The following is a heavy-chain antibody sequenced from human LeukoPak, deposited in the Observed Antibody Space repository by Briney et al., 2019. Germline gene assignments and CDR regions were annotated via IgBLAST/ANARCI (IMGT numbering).Heavy chain of an antibody. CDR2: INHSGST. V-gene: IGHV4-34*01. CDR1: GGSFSGYY. Sequence: SEILSLTCAVYGGSFSGYYWSWIRQPPGKGLEWIGEINHSGSTNYNPSLKSRVTISVDTSKNQFSLKLSSVTAADTAIYYCARNIVGPRQVDYWGQGTLVTVSS. D-gene: IGHD1-26*01. J-gene: IGHJ4*02. CDR3: ARNIVGPRQVDY.